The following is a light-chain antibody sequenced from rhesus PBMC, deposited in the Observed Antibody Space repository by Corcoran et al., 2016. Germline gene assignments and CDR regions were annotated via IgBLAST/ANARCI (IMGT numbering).Light chain of an antibody. CDR2: EVS. Sequence: QAAPTQSPSVSGSPGQSVTISCTGTSSDIGGYDRVSWFQQHPGKAPKLIVYEVSKRPSGFSDRFSGSKSGNTASPTISGLQAEDEADYYCCSYASSNTYIFGGGTRLTVL. CDR1: SSDIGGYDR. J-gene: IGLJ1*01. V-gene: IGLV2-13*03. CDR3: CSYASSNTYI.